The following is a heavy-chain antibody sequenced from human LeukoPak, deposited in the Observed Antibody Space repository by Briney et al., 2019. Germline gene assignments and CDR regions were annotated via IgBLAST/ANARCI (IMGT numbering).Heavy chain of an antibody. CDR3: ARVHHFGSGLSSYFDY. J-gene: IGHJ4*02. V-gene: IGHV4-61*01. D-gene: IGHD3-10*01. Sequence: PSETLSLTCTVSGGSVSSSSYYWGWIRQPPGKGLEWIGYISYSGSTNYNPSLKSRVTISVDTSKNQFSLKLSSVTAADTAVYHCARVHHFGSGLSSYFDYWGQGTLVTVSS. CDR1: GGSVSSSSYY. CDR2: ISYSGST.